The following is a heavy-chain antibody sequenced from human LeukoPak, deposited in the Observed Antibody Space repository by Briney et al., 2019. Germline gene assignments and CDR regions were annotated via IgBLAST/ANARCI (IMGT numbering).Heavy chain of an antibody. CDR1: GFTFSSYG. CDR3: AKTLWGPRSCPDY. J-gene: IGHJ4*02. D-gene: IGHD3-16*01. V-gene: IGHV3-30*18. CDR2: ISYDGSNK. Sequence: PGGSLRLSCAASGFTFSSYGMHWVRQAPGKGLEWVAVISYDGSNKYYGDSVKGRFTISRDNSKNTLYLQMDSLRTEDTAVYYCAKTLWGPRSCPDYWGQGTRVTVSS.